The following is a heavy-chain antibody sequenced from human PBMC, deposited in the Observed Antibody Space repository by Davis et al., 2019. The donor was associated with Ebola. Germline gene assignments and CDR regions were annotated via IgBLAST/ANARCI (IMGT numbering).Heavy chain of an antibody. CDR3: AREGGGFGRSRYYYDSVGYFYGGDYFDY. D-gene: IGHD3-22*01. V-gene: IGHV3-43D*04. CDR2: ISWDGGST. J-gene: IGHJ4*02. Sequence: GESLKISCAASGFTFDDYAMHWVRQAPGKGLEWVSLISWDGGSTSYADSVKGRFTISRDNSKTTLYLQMDSLRVDDTALYYCAREGGGFGRSRYYYDSVGYFYGGDYFDYWGQGTLVTVSS. CDR1: GFTFDDYA.